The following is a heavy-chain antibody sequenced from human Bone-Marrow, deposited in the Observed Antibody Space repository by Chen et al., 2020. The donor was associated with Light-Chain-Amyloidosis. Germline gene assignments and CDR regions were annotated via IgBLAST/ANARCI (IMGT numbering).Heavy chain of an antibody. J-gene: IGHJ4*02. CDR1: GYTFPNYW. Sequence: EVQLEQSGPEVKKPGESPKISCTCPGYTFPNYWIGCVRQMPGKGLEWMGVIYPDDSDARYSPSFEGQVTISADKSITTAYLQWRSLKASDTAMYYCARRRDGYNFDYWGQGTLVTVSS. CDR2: IYPDDSDA. CDR3: ARRRDGYNFDY. V-gene: IGHV5-51*01. D-gene: IGHD5-12*01.